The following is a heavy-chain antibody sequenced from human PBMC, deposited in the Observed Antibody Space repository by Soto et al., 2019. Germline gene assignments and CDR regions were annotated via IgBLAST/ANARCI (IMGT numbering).Heavy chain of an antibody. CDR1: GGTFSSYA. CDR3: AGDPIMITCGGVIVSRPFDP. V-gene: IGHV1-69*01. CDR2: IIPILGTE. Sequence: QVQLVQSGAEVKKPGSSVKVSCKASGGTFSSYAISWVRQAPGQGLEWMGGIIPILGTENYAQKVQGRVTITADESTSTAYMELSSLRSEDKAVYYCAGDPIMITCGGVIVSRPFDPWGQGTLVTVSS. J-gene: IGHJ5*02. D-gene: IGHD3-16*02.